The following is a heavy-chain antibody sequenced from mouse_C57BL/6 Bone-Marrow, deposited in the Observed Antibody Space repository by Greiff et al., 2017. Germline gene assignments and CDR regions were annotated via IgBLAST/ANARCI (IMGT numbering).Heavy chain of an antibody. Sequence: VQLQQSGAELVKPGASVKLSCTASGFTINDSYMRWVKQRTEQGLEWIGRIDPGVGDTKYAPKFQGKATITADTSSNTAYLQRSSLTSEDSAVYYCASMITDAWFAYWGQGTLVTVSS. V-gene: IGHV14-2*01. J-gene: IGHJ3*01. D-gene: IGHD2-4*01. CDR1: GFTINDSY. CDR2: IDPGVGDT. CDR3: ASMITDAWFAY.